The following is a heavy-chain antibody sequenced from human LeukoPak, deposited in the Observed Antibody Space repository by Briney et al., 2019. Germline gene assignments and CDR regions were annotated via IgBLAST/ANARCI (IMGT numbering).Heavy chain of an antibody. CDR3: ARDLYYYDSSGYYYRWFDP. Sequence: SETLSLTCTVSGFSISSGYYWGWIRQPPGKGLEWIGSIYHSGFTNYNPPLKSRVTMSVDTSKNQFSLKLSSVTAADTAVYYCARDLYYYDSSGYYYRWFDPWGQGTLVTVSS. V-gene: IGHV4-38-2*02. CDR2: IYHSGFT. J-gene: IGHJ5*02. CDR1: GFSISSGYY. D-gene: IGHD3-22*01.